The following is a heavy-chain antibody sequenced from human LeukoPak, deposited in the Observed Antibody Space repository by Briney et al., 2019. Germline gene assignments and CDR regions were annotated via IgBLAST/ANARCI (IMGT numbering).Heavy chain of an antibody. CDR1: GFTFSGYN. CDR3: AREIGGTTGFDY. J-gene: IGHJ4*02. Sequence: GGSLRLSCAASGFTFSGYNMNWVRQAPGKGLEWVSYISGSLSTIYHADSVKGRFTISRDNAKNSLYLQMNSLRAEDTAVYYCAREIGGTTGFDYWGQGTLVTVSS. CDR2: ISGSLSTI. V-gene: IGHV3-48*01. D-gene: IGHD3-16*01.